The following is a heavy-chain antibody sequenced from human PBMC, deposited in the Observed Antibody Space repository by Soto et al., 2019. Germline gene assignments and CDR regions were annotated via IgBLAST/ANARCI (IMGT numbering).Heavy chain of an antibody. CDR2: ISYDGSNK. V-gene: IGHV3-30*18. J-gene: IGHJ3*02. D-gene: IGHD3-3*01. CDR3: AKDGRVDAFDI. Sequence: GGSLRLSCAASGFTFSSYGMHWVRQAPGKGLEWVAVISYDGSNKYYADSVKGRFTISRDNSKNTLYLQMNSLRAEDTAVYYCAKDGRVDAFDIWGQGTLVTVSS. CDR1: GFTFSSYG.